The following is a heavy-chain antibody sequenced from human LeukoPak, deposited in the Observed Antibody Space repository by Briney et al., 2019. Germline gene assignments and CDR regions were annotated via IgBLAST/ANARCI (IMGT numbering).Heavy chain of an antibody. V-gene: IGHV3-30*18. CDR1: GFTFSRNG. J-gene: IGHJ6*04. D-gene: IGHD6-19*01. CDR3: AKAGRDVVAVAGHYYYGMDV. Sequence: GGSLRLSCAASGFTFSRNGMHWVRQAPGKGLEWVAVISYDGSNKYYADSVKGRFTISRDNSKNTLYLQMNSLRAEDTAVYYCAKAGRDVVAVAGHYYYGMDVWGKGTTVTVSS. CDR2: ISYDGSNK.